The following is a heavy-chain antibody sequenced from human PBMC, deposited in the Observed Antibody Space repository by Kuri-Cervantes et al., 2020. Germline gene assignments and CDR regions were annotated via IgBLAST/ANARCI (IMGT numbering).Heavy chain of an antibody. J-gene: IGHJ4*02. CDR2: MNPNSGNT. CDR1: GYTFTSYD. Sequence: ASVKVSCKASGYTFTSYDISWVRQATGQGLEWVGWMNPNSGNTGYAQKFKGRVTMTRNTSISTAYMELSSLRSEDTAVYYCARGEKYSSGYFDYWGQGTLVTVSS. CDR3: ARGEKYSSGYFDY. V-gene: IGHV1-8*02. D-gene: IGHD6-19*01.